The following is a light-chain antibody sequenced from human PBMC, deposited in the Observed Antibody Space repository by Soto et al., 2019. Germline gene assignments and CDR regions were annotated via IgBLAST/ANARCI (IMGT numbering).Light chain of an antibody. V-gene: IGKV3-20*01. J-gene: IGKJ1*01. CDR1: QSVSSGS. CDR3: QQYGSSPWT. CDR2: CAS. Sequence: EIVLTQSPGTLSLSPGERATLSCRASQSVSSGSLAWYQQKPGQAPRLLIYCASTRATGIPNRFSGSGSGTDFTLTISRLEPEDFAVYYCQQYGSSPWTFGQGTKVEIK.